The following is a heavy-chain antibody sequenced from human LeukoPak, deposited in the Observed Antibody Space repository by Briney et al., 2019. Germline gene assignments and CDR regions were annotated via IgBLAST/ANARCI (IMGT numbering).Heavy chain of an antibody. CDR2: INPNSGGT. D-gene: IGHD1-26*01. J-gene: IGHJ6*03. Sequence: ASVKVSCKASGYTFTGYYMHWVRQAPGQGLEWMGWINPNSGGTNYAQKFQGRVTMTRDTSISTAYMGLSRLRSDDTAVYYCARGVRGSYYITYYYYYMDVWGKGTTVTVSS. V-gene: IGHV1-2*02. CDR3: ARGVRGSYYITYYYYYMDV. CDR1: GYTFTGYY.